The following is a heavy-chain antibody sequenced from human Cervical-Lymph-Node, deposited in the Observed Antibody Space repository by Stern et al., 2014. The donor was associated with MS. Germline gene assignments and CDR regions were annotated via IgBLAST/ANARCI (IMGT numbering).Heavy chain of an antibody. J-gene: IGHJ4*02. D-gene: IGHD6-13*01. CDR3: ARDGTRSSSWYLH. CDR2: INPSGGST. CDR1: GYTFTHYY. V-gene: IGHV1-46*01. Sequence: QVQLVESGAEVKKPGASVKVSCKASGYTFTHYYMHWVRQVPGQGLEWMGVINPSGGSTTYAQKFQDRVTMTRDTSTSTLYMELSSLKSEDTAVYYCARDGTRSSSWYLHWGQGTLVTVSS.